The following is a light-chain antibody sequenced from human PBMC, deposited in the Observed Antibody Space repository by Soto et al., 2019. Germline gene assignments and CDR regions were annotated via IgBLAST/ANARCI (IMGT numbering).Light chain of an antibody. CDR1: QTLLHSDGYTY. V-gene: IGKV2-28*01. Sequence: EIAMTQSPLSLAVTPGEPASISCRSSQTLLHSDGYTYVDWYVQRPGQSPQLLIYLGSNRASGVPDRLSGSGSGTDFTLKISKVESEDVGIYYCMQVLHTPFSFGPGTKVDIK. CDR2: LGS. J-gene: IGKJ3*01. CDR3: MQVLHTPFS.